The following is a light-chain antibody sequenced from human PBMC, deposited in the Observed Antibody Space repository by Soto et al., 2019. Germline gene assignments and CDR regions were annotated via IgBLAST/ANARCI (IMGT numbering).Light chain of an antibody. V-gene: IGLV1-51*02. Sequence: QSALTQPPSVSAAPGQKVTISCSGSNSNVAQNYVSWYQQVAGTAPKLLISENNKRPSGIPDRFSGSKSGTSATLDITGLHTEDEADYYCGAWDSSLSAWVFGGGTKLTVL. CDR1: NSNVAQNY. CDR2: ENN. CDR3: GAWDSSLSAWV. J-gene: IGLJ3*02.